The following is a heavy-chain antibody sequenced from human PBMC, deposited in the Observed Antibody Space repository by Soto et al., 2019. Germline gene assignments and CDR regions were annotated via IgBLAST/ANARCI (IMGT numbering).Heavy chain of an antibody. CDR3: ARHSIPYDFWSGLWTYYFDY. J-gene: IGHJ4*02. CDR1: GGSISSSSYY. V-gene: IGHV4-39*01. D-gene: IGHD3-3*01. Sequence: PSETLSLTCTVSGGSISSSSYYWGWIRQPPGKGLEWIGSIYYSGSTYYNPSLKSRVTISVDTSKNQFSLKLSSVTAADTAVYYCARHSIPYDFWSGLWTYYFDYWGQGTLVTVSS. CDR2: IYYSGST.